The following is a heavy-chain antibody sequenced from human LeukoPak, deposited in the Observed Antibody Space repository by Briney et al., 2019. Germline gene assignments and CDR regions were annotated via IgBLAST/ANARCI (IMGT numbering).Heavy chain of an antibody. Sequence: GRSLRLSCTASGLTFGDYAMSWVRQAPGKGLEWVANIKHDGSEKYYVDSVKGRFTISRDNAKNSLYLQMSSLRADDTAVYYCARVEASGYDYGAFDYWGQGTLVTVSS. V-gene: IGHV3-7*01. CDR1: GLTFGDYA. CDR2: IKHDGSEK. J-gene: IGHJ4*02. CDR3: ARVEASGYDYGAFDY. D-gene: IGHD5-12*01.